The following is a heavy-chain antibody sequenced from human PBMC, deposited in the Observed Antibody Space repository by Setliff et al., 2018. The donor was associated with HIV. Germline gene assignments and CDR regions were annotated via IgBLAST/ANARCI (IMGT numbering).Heavy chain of an antibody. CDR1: GGSITTNNYY. CDR2: IYYTGHT. CDR3: ARGSFIGDYYYFDY. J-gene: IGHJ4*02. D-gene: IGHD3-10*01. Sequence: PSETLSLTCTVTGGSITTNNYYWGWIRQPPGKGLEWIGTIYYTGHTFYDPSLKSQVTISVDTSKNQFSLKLSSVTAADTAVYYCARGSFIGDYYYFDYWGQGTLVTVSS. V-gene: IGHV4-39*07.